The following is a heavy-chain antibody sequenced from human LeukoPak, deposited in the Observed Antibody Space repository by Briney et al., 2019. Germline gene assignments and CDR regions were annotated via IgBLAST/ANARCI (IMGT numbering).Heavy chain of an antibody. V-gene: IGHV3-48*01. CDR3: ARDMPQRESGTVVNAFDI. J-gene: IGHJ3*02. CDR1: GFTFSSYS. CDR2: ISSSSSTI. Sequence: GGSLRLSCAASGFTFSSYSMNWVRQAPGKGLEWVSYISSSSSTIYYADSVKGRFTISRDNAKNSLYLQMNSLRAEDTAVYYCARDMPQRESGTVVNAFDIWGQGTMVTVSS. D-gene: IGHD4-23*01.